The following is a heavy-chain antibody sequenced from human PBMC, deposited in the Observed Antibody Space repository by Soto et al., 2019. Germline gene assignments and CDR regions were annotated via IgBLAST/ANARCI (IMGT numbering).Heavy chain of an antibody. D-gene: IGHD2-2*01. J-gene: IGHJ4*02. CDR1: GFTFSSYS. CDR2: IGSSSSYI. V-gene: IGHV3-21*01. CDR3: AREDIVVVPAAKPH. Sequence: PGGSLRLSCAASGFTFSSYSMNWVRQAPGKGLEWVSSIGSSSSYIYYADSVKGRFTISRDNAKNSLYLQMNSLRAEDTAVYYCAREDIVVVPAAKPHWGQGTLVTVSS.